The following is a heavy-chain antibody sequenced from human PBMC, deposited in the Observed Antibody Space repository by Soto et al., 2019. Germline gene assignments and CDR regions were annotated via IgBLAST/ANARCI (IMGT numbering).Heavy chain of an antibody. CDR3: ASRSLDV. Sequence: QVQLVQSGAEVKKPGSSVTVSCKASGGTFNSNAITWVRQAPGQGLEWMGGIIPMSQRPNYAQKFQDRVTIRADESTGTAYMELSSLTSEATAVYYCASRSLDVWGQGTTVTVSS. D-gene: IGHD3-10*01. CDR2: IIPMSQRP. CDR1: GGTFNSNA. J-gene: IGHJ6*02. V-gene: IGHV1-69*12.